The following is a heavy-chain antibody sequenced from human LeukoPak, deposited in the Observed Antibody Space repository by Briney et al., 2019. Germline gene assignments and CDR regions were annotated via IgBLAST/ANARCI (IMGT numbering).Heavy chain of an antibody. CDR1: GGSFSGYY. V-gene: IGHV4-34*01. CDR2: INHSGST. CDR3: ARSWFGVMPEGDAFDI. Sequence: PSETLSLTCAVYGGSFSGYYWSWIRQPPGKGLEWIGEINHSGSTYYNPSLKSRVTISVDTSKNQFSLKLSSVTAADTAVYYCARSWFGVMPEGDAFDIWGQGTMVTVSS. D-gene: IGHD3-10*01. J-gene: IGHJ3*02.